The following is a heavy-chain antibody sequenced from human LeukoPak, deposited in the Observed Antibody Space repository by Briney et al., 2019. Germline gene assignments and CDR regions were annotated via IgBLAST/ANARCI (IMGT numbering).Heavy chain of an antibody. CDR3: ATAEGGYCSGSTCRSLDY. CDR2: ISTGSNYL. D-gene: IGHD2-8*02. Sequence: GGSLRLSCAASGFTFSSYSMNWVRQAPGKGLEWVSSISTGSNYLYYSDSVKGRFTISRDNAKNSLYLQMSSLGAEDTGIYYCATAEGGYCSGSTCRSLDYWGQGTLVTVSS. J-gene: IGHJ4*02. V-gene: IGHV3-21*06. CDR1: GFTFSSYS.